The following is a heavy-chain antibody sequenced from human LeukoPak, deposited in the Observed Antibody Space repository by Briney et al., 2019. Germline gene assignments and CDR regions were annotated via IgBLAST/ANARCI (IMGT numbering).Heavy chain of an antibody. CDR2: IYTSGST. V-gene: IGHV4-4*07. CDR1: GGSISSYY. J-gene: IGHJ2*01. D-gene: IGHD2-2*01. Sequence: SETLSLTCTVSGGSISSYYWSWIRQPAGKGMELIGRIYTSGSTNYNPSLKSRVTMSVDTSKNQFSLKLSSVTAADTAVYYCARDGPLYCSGTSCYERIAAAGYWYFDLWGRGTLVTVSS. CDR3: ARDGPLYCSGTSCYERIAAAGYWYFDL.